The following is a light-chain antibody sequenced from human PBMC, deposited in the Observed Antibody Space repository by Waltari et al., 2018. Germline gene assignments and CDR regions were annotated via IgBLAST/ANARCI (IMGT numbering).Light chain of an antibody. CDR2: GAS. J-gene: IGKJ2*01. V-gene: IGKV3-15*01. Sequence: ETVMTQSPASLSVSPGERATLSCRASQSVSSNLAWYQQKPGQAPRLLIYGASTRATGIPARFSAGGSGREFTLTISSLQSEDFAVYYCLQYHDWPPYTFGQGTKVEI. CDR1: QSVSSN. CDR3: LQYHDWPPYT.